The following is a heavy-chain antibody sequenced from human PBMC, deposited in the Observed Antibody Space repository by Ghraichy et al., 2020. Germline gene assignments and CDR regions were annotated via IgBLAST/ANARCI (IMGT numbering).Heavy chain of an antibody. V-gene: IGHV3-53*01. CDR2: IYSGGST. CDR3: VRDGSNYYYAMDV. CDR1: GFTVSSNY. Sequence: GGSLRLSCAASGFTVSSNYMSWVRQAPGKGLEWVSLIYSGGSTYYADSVKGRFTISRDNSKNTLYLQMNSLRAEDTAFYYCVRDGSNYYYAMDVWGQGTTVTVSS. J-gene: IGHJ6*02.